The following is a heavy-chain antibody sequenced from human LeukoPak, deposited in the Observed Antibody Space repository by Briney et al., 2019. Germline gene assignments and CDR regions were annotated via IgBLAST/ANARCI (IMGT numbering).Heavy chain of an antibody. CDR1: GFTFSSYA. V-gene: IGHV3-21*01. CDR2: ITNSGSNT. D-gene: IGHD3-3*01. J-gene: IGHJ4*02. Sequence: GGSLRLSCAASGFTFSSYAMSWVRQAPGRGLKWVSAITNSGSNTYYADSVKGRFTISRDNAKNSLYLQMNSLRAEDTAVYYCARDLIPTIFGVVHYFDYWGQGTLVTVSS. CDR3: ARDLIPTIFGVVHYFDY.